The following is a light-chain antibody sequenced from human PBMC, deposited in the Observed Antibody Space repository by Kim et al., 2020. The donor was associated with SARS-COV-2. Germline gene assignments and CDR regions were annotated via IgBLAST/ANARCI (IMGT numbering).Light chain of an antibody. CDR2: DVS. J-gene: IGLJ2*01. V-gene: IGLV2-11*01. CDR3: CSYAGSYTLVV. Sequence: SVTNSCTGTSSDVGGYNYVSWYQQHPGKAPKLVIFDVSKQPSGVPDRFSGSKSGNTASLTISGHQAEDEADYYCCSYAGSYTLVVFGGGTQLTVL. CDR1: SSDVGGYNY.